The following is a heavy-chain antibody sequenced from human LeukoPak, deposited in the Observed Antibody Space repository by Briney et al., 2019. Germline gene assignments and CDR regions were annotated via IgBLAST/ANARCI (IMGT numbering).Heavy chain of an antibody. CDR1: GYTLTELS. Sequence: ASVKVSCKVSGYTLTELSMHWVRQAPGKGLEWMGGFDPEDGETIYAQKFQGRVTMTEDTSTDTAYMELSSLRSEDTAVYYCAADLPQYSGSYRDYWGQGTLVTVSS. V-gene: IGHV1-24*01. D-gene: IGHD1-26*01. CDR3: AADLPQYSGSYRDY. J-gene: IGHJ4*02. CDR2: FDPEDGET.